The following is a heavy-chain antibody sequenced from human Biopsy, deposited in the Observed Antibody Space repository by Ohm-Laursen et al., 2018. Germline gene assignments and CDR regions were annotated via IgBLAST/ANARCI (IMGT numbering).Heavy chain of an antibody. V-gene: IGHV3-72*01. Sequence: GSLRLSCAASGFTFSDHYLVWVRQAPGKGLEWVGRSRNKANSYTTEYAASVKGRFTISRDESETSMYLSMSGLITEDTAVYYCARRFARPGPGSGGTCYPGDDYWGQGTLVTVSS. CDR2: SRNKANSYTT. CDR3: ARRFARPGPGSGGTCYPGDDY. CDR1: GFTFSDHY. D-gene: IGHD2-15*01. J-gene: IGHJ4*02.